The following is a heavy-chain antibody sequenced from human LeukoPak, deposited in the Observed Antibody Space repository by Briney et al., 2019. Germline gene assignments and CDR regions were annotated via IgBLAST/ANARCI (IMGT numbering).Heavy chain of an antibody. CDR1: GGSFHGYY. J-gene: IGHJ4*02. D-gene: IGHD2-15*01. V-gene: IGHV4-34*01. CDR3: ARAGYCSGGSCYRGPST. Sequence: SETLSLTCAVYGGSFHGYYWSWIRQPPGKGLEWIGEINHSGSANYNPSLKSRITISVDTSKNQFSLKLSSVTAADTAVYYCARAGYCSGGSCYRGPSTWGQGTLVTVSS. CDR2: INHSGSA.